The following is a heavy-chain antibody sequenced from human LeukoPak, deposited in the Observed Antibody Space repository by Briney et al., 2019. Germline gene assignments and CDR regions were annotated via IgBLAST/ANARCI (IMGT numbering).Heavy chain of an antibody. Sequence: GGSLRLSCAASGFTFSSYSISWVRQAPGKGLEWVSLISGHAGRTYYADSVKGRFTISRDNAKNTLYLQMSSLRAEDTAVYYCAKEPRHCLSHCLWLLDSWGQGTMVTVPS. V-gene: IGHV3-23*01. CDR3: AKEPRHCLSHCLWLLDS. CDR2: ISGHAGRT. D-gene: IGHD3-10*01. J-gene: IGHJ4*02. CDR1: GFTFSSYS.